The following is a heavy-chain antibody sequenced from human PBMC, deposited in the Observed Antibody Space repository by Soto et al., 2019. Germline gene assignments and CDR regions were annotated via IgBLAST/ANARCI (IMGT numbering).Heavy chain of an antibody. CDR3: ARHHLPTERRLYS. CDR2: IYPGNSDT. CDR1: GYTFTTYW. V-gene: IGHV5-51*01. J-gene: IGHJ4*02. Sequence: GESLKISCKGSGYTFTTYWIAWVRQMPGRGLELMGIIYPGNSDTRYSRSFQGQVTISADKSISTAYLQWSSLKTSDTAMYYCARHHLPTERRLYSWGQGTLVTV.